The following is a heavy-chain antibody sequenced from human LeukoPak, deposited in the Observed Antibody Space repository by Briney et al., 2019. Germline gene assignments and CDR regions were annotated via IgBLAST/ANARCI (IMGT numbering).Heavy chain of an antibody. D-gene: IGHD3-3*01. CDR3: ARVYYDFWSGYWGENWFDP. Sequence: SETLSLTCTVSGGSISSSSYYWGWIRQPPGKGLEWIGSIYYSGSTYYNPSLKSRVTISVDTSKNQFSLKLSSVTAADTAVHYCARVYYDFWSGYWGENWFDPWGQGTLVTVSS. CDR1: GGSISSSSYY. J-gene: IGHJ5*02. CDR2: IYYSGST. V-gene: IGHV4-39*07.